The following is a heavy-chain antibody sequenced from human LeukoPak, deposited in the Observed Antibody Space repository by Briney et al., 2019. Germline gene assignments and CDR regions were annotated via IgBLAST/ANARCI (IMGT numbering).Heavy chain of an antibody. CDR1: GFTFSTYA. J-gene: IGHJ6*02. CDR2: ISDSGDAT. V-gene: IGHV3-23*01. Sequence: PGGSLRLSCAASGFTFSTYAMSWVRQAPVKGLEWVSTISDSGDATYYADSVKGRFTISRDNSKNTLYLQMNSLRAEDTAVYYCARGVPMEWELPMIVYYYYGMDVWGQGTTVTVSS. CDR3: ARGVPMEWELPMIVYYYYGMDV. D-gene: IGHD1-26*01.